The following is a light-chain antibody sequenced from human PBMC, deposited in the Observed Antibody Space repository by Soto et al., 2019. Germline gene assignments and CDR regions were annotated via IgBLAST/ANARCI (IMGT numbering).Light chain of an antibody. CDR2: LAS. V-gene: IGKV1-5*03. CDR3: QHFKGT. Sequence: DIQMTQSPSSLSASVGDRVTITCRASQNIDHWLAWFQQKPGKAPKVLIYLASNLESGVPSRFSGSGSGTEFTLTISGLQPDDSATYYCQHFKGTFGQGTKVDIK. CDR1: QNIDHW. J-gene: IGKJ1*01.